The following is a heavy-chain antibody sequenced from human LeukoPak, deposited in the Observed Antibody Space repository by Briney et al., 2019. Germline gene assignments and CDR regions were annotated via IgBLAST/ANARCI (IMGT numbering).Heavy chain of an antibody. D-gene: IGHD1-26*01. CDR3: SKAPLGACAGAVCYYLDV. Sequence: PGGSLRLSCTASGFSISHYAMSWVRQAPGKGLEWVSADTSSTTSTYYASSVRGRFTISRDNSMNTLYLQMNSLRADDTAVYYCSKAPLGACAGAVCYYLDVWGKGTTVIVSS. CDR2: DTSSTTST. CDR1: GFSISHYA. V-gene: IGHV3-23*01. J-gene: IGHJ6*03.